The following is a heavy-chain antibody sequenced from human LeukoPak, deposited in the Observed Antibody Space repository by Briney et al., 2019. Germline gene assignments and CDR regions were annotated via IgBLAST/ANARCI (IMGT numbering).Heavy chain of an antibody. V-gene: IGHV3-49*04. CDR3: TRVRFSYYFDY. CDR1: GFTFGDYA. D-gene: IGHD4-17*01. CDR2: IRSKAYGGTT. J-gene: IGHJ4*02. Sequence: PGRSLRLSCTASGFTFGDYAMSWVRQAPGKGLEWVGFIRSKAYGGTTEYAASVKGRFTISRDDSKSIAYPQMNSLKTEDTAVYYCTRVRFSYYFDYWGQGTLVTVSS.